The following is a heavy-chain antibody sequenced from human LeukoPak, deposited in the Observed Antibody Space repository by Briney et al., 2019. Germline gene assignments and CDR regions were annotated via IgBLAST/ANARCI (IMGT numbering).Heavy chain of an antibody. D-gene: IGHD2/OR15-2a*01. J-gene: IGHJ4*02. CDR3: ARAMSRIRKVFDY. Sequence: GSLTLSCAASGFTFSDYYMSWIRPAPGKGLERIGEINHSGSTNYNPSLKSRVTISVDTSKNQFSLKLSSVTAADTAVYYCARAMSRIRKVFDYWGQGTLVTVSS. CDR2: INHSGST. V-gene: IGHV4-34*01. CDR1: GFTFSDYY.